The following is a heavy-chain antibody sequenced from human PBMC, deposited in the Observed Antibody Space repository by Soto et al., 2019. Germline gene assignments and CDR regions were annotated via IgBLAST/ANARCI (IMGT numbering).Heavy chain of an antibody. CDR2: ISGSGGGT. J-gene: IGHJ2*01. Sequence: GGSLTLSCAASGFTFASHAMSWVRQAPGKGLEWVCTISGSGGGTYYADSVKGRFTISRDISKNTLYLQVNSLRAEDTALYYCAYSSSPYWYFNLWGRGTLVTVSS. D-gene: IGHD6-13*01. CDR3: AYSSSPYWYFNL. CDR1: GFTFASHA. V-gene: IGHV3-23*01.